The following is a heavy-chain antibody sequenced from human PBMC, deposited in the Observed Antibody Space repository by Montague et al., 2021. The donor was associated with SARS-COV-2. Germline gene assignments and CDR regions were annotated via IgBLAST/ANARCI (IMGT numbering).Heavy chain of an antibody. J-gene: IGHJ3*01. D-gene: IGHD3-22*01. V-gene: IGHV4-39*02. CDR3: ARLKRYFDSSGSPSAVDF. CDR1: GGSITNNSDY. Sequence: SETLSLTCTVSGGSITNNSDYWAWIRQPPGKGLEWIGSIYYTGSTYYNPSLKSRVTISVVTSKNHFTLKLSSVTAVETAVYYCARLKRYFDSSGSPSAVDFWGQGTKVTVSS. CDR2: IYYTGST.